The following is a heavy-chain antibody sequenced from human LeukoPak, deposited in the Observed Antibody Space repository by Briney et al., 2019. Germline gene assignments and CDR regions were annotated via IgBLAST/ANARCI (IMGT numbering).Heavy chain of an antibody. V-gene: IGHV4-61*03. CDR1: GGSVSSGSYY. CDR2: ISYSGST. Sequence: SETLSLTCTASGGSVSSGSYYWSWIRQPPGKGLECIGYISYSGSTNYNPSLKSRVTISVDISKNHFSLKLSSVTAADTAVYYCARDRRYYDTSGTVYYDAMDVWGQGTTVTVSS. J-gene: IGHJ6*02. D-gene: IGHD3-22*01. CDR3: ARDRRYYDTSGTVYYDAMDV.